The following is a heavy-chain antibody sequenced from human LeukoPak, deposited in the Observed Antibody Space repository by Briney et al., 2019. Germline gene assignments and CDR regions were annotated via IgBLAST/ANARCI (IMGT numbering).Heavy chain of an antibody. CDR2: IKQDGSEK. Sequence: PGGSLRLSCAASGFTFSNYWMSWVRQAPGKGLEWVANIKQDGSEKYYVDSVKGRFTISRDNAKNSLYLQMNSLRAEDTAVYYCASEGERDIVVVPAAVSSWFDPWGQGTLVTVSS. V-gene: IGHV3-7*01. CDR3: ASEGERDIVVVPAAVSSWFDP. D-gene: IGHD2-2*01. J-gene: IGHJ5*02. CDR1: GFTFSNYW.